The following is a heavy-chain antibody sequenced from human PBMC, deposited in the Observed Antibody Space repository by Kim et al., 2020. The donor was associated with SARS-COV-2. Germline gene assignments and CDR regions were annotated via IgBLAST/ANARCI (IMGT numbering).Heavy chain of an antibody. J-gene: IGHJ6*03. V-gene: IGHV4-30-4*01. CDR1: GGSISSGDYY. CDR3: ARGGGYYYYYMDV. Sequence: SETLSLTCTVSGGSISSGDYYWSWIRQPPGKGLEWIGYIYYSGSTYYNPSLKSRVTISLDTSKNQFSLKLSSVTAADTAVYYCARGGGYYYYYMDVWGKGTTVTVSS. CDR2: IYYSGST.